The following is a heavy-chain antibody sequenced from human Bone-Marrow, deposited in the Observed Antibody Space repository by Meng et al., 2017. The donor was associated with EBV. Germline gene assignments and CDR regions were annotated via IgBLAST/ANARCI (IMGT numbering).Heavy chain of an antibody. J-gene: IGHJ5*02. D-gene: IGHD6-19*01. V-gene: IGHV4-39*01. CDR3: ARPFPSWQSPRLDPFGA. CDR1: GDSISSFYY. CDR2: VHYTGST. Sequence: QDSGPGLATPSETLSLTCTGSGDSISSFYYWGWIRQPPGRGLEWIGSVHYTGSTYYSPSLKSRVTVSVDTSKNQFSLRLTSVTAADTAVYYCARPFPSWQSPRLDPFGAWGQGTLVTVSS.